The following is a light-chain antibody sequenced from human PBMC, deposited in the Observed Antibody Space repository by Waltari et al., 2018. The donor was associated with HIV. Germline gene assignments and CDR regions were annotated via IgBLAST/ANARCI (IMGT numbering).Light chain of an antibody. CDR1: QSLVHSDGNTF. J-gene: IGKJ1*01. V-gene: IGKV2-30*02. CDR3: MQGTHWPPT. CDR2: KVF. Sequence: DVVLTQSPLSLSVPVGQPASIYCRSRQSLVHSDGNTFLNWFHQRPGQSPRRLIYKVFNRDSGVPDRFSGSGSGTDFTLVISRVEADDVGVYYCMQGTHWPPTFGQGTRVEIK.